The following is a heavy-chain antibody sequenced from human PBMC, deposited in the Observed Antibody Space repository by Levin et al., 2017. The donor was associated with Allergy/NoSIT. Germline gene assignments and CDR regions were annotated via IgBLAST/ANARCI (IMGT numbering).Heavy chain of an antibody. D-gene: IGHD6-19*01. V-gene: IGHV3-33*01. CDR3: ARDSPATGYSSGWYGPFDY. CDR1: GFTFSSYG. J-gene: IGHJ4*02. Sequence: GGSLRLSCAASGFTFSSYGMHWVRQAPGKGLEWVAVIWYDGSNKYYADSVKGRFTISRDNSKNTLYLQMNSLRAEDTAVYYCARDSPATGYSSGWYGPFDYWGQGTLVTVSS. CDR2: IWYDGSNK.